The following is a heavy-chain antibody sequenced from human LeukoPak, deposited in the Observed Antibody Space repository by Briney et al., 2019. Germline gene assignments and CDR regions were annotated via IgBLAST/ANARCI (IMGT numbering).Heavy chain of an antibody. D-gene: IGHD3-22*01. V-gene: IGHV1-18*01. CDR2: ISAYNGNT. CDR1: GYTFTSYG. J-gene: IGHJ3*02. Sequence: ASVKVSCKASGYTFTSYGISWVRQAPGQGLEWMGWISAYNGNTNYTQKPQGRVTMTTDTSTSTVYMELRSLRSDDTAVYYCARVLKYYYDSSGSLGAFDIWGQGTMVTVSS. CDR3: ARVLKYYYDSSGSLGAFDI.